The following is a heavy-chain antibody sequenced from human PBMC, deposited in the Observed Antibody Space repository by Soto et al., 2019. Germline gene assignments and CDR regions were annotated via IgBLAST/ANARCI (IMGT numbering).Heavy chain of an antibody. V-gene: IGHV5-51*01. J-gene: IGHJ6*02. CDR3: AIAYSTDNYYYYYGMDV. CDR2: IYPGDSDT. Sequence: PGESLKISCKGSGYSFTSYWIGWVRQMPGKGLEWMGIIYPGDSDTRYSPSFQGQVTISADKSISTAYLQWSSLKASDTAMYYCAIAYSTDNYYYYYGMDVWGQGTTVTSP. CDR1: GYSFTSYW. D-gene: IGHD6-13*01.